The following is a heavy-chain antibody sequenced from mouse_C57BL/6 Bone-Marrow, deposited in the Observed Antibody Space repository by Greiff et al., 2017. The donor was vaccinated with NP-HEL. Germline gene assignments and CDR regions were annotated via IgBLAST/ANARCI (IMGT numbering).Heavy chain of an antibody. CDR3: ARHGTTVVATYLDY. CDR1: GFTFSSYG. Sequence: EVKLVESGGDLVKPGGSLKLSCAASGFTFSSYGMSWVRQTPDKRLEWVATISSGGSYTYYLDSVKGRFTISRDNAKNTLYLQMSSLKSEDTAMYYCARHGTTVVATYLDYWGQGTTLTVSS. V-gene: IGHV5-6*02. J-gene: IGHJ2*01. CDR2: ISSGGSYT. D-gene: IGHD1-1*01.